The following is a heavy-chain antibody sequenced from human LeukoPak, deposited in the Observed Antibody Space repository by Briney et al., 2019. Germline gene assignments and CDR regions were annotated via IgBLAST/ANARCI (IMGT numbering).Heavy chain of an antibody. CDR2: IIPIFGTA. CDR3: AREGDLAYCGGDCYSGYYYGMDV. J-gene: IGHJ6*02. D-gene: IGHD2-21*02. CDR1: GGTFSSYA. V-gene: IGHV1-69*01. Sequence: GSSVKVSCKASGGTFSSYAISWVRQAPGQGLEWMGGIIPIFGTANYAQKFQGRVTITADESTSTAYMELSSLRSEDTAVYYCAREGDLAYCGGDCYSGYYYGMDVWGQGTTVTVSS.